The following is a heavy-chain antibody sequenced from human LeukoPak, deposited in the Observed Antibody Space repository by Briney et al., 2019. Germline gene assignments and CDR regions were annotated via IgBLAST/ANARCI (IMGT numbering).Heavy chain of an antibody. CDR2: INPSGGST. D-gene: IGHD1-14*01. CDR1: GYTFTSFY. V-gene: IGHV1-46*01. Sequence: ASVTVSCKASGYTFTSFYMHWVRQAPGQGLEWMGIINPSGGSTSYAQKFQGRVTMTRDTSTSTVYMELSSLRSEDTAVYYCAGGTGTTGDYWGQGTLVTVSS. CDR3: AGGTGTTGDY. J-gene: IGHJ4*02.